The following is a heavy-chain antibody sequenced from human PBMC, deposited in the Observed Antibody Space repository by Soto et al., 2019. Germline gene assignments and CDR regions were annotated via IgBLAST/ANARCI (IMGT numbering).Heavy chain of an antibody. CDR1: GFSLSTSGVG. V-gene: IGHV2-5*02. J-gene: IGHJ4*02. CDR2: IFWDDDK. CDR3: AHSPPFDILTGSLNYFDY. Sequence: QITLKESGPTLVKPTQTLTLTCTFSGFSLSTSGVGVGWIRQPPGKALEWLALIFWDDDKRYSPSLKNRLTITKDTCRHQVVLTMTNMDPVDTATYYCAHSPPFDILTGSLNYFDYWGQGTLVPVSS. D-gene: IGHD3-9*01.